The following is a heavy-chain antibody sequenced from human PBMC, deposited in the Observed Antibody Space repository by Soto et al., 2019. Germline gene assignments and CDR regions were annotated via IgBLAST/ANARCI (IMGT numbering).Heavy chain of an antibody. J-gene: IGHJ4*02. V-gene: IGHV3-30*18. D-gene: IGHD2-15*01. CDR2: MSYDETKK. Sequence: QVLLVESGGGVVQPGGSLRLSCATSGFSLSSYAMHWVRQAPGKGLEWVALMSYDETKKYYADSVKGRFTISRDTSKNTLFLQMNNLRVEDTAVYYCAKDRRDGDFMHILVVDFWGQGALVTVSS. CDR3: AKDRRDGDFMHILVVDF. CDR1: GFSLSSYA.